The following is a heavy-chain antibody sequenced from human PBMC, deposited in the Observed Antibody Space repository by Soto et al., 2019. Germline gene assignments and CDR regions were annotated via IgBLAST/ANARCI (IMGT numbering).Heavy chain of an antibody. V-gene: IGHV4-59*01. CDR2: IYYSGST. CDR3: ARAYGGYFDY. Sequence: SETLSLTCAVSGGSISSYYWSWIRQPPGKGLEWIGYIYYSGSTNYNPSLKSRVTISVDTSKNQFSLKLSSVTAADTAVYYCARAYGGYFDYWGQGALVTVSS. CDR1: GGSISSYY. D-gene: IGHD2-15*01. J-gene: IGHJ4*02.